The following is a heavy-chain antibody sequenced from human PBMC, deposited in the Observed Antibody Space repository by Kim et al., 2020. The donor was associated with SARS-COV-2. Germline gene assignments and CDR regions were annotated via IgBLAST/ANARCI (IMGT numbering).Heavy chain of an antibody. CDR3: ARDSPVRRRGMDV. D-gene: IGHD4-17*01. Sequence: YPQKFQGGATITADEATSTAYMELSSLSSEDAAVYYCARDSPVRRRGMDVWGQGTTVTVSS. J-gene: IGHJ6*02. V-gene: IGHV1-69*01.